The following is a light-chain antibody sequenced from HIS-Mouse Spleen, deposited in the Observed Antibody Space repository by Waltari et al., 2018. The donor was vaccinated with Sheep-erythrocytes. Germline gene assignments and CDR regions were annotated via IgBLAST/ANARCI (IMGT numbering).Light chain of an antibody. CDR3: QQRSNWLT. Sequence: EIVLTQSPATLSLSPGERATLSCRASQSVSSYLAWYQQKPGQAPRRLSYDASTRSTGIPARFSGSGSGTDFTLTISSLEPEDFAVYYCQQRSNWLTFGGGTKVEIK. CDR2: DAS. CDR1: QSVSSY. V-gene: IGKV3-11*01. J-gene: IGKJ4*01.